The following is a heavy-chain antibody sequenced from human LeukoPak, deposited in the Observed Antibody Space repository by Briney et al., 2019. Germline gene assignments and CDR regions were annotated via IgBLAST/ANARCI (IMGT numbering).Heavy chain of an antibody. V-gene: IGHV3-72*01. J-gene: IGHJ4*02. CDR2: IRNKANSYTT. Sequence: PGGSLRLSCAASGFTFNTHALSWVRQAPGKGLEWVGRIRNKANSYTTDYAASVKGRFTISRDDSMNSLYLQMNSLKTEDTAVYYCGRVRGEENWGQGTLVTVSS. CDR3: GRVRGEEN. D-gene: IGHD3-10*01. CDR1: GFTFNTHA.